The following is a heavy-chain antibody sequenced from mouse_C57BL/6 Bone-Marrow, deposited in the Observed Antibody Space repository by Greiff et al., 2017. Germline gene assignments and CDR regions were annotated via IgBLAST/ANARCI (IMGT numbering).Heavy chain of an antibody. J-gene: IGHJ4*01. CDR1: GFTFSSYA. CDR2: ISSGGDYL. Sequence: EVQGVESGEGLVKPGGSLKLSCAASGFTFSSYAMSWVRQTPETRLEWVAYISSGGDYLYYADTVKGRFTISRDNARNTLYLQMSSLKSEDTAMYYCTKDIAPYYYAMDYWGQGTSGTVSS. CDR3: TKDIAPYYYAMDY. V-gene: IGHV5-9-1*02.